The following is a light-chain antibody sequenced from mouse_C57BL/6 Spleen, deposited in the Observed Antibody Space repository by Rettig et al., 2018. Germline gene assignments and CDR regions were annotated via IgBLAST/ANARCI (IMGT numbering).Light chain of an antibody. V-gene: IGKV4-68*01. Sequence: QIVLTQSPALMSASPGEKVTMTCSASSSVSYMYWYQQKPRSSPKPWIYLTSNLASGVAARFSGSGSGTSYSLTISRMEAEDAATYYCQQWSSNPYTFGGGTKLEIK. CDR2: LTS. CDR3: QQWSSNPYT. J-gene: IGKJ2*01. CDR1: SSVSY.